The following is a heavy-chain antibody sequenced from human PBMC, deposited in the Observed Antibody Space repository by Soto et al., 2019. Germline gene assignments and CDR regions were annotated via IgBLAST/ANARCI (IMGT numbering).Heavy chain of an antibody. Sequence: PWETLSLTCTVSGGSISSYYWSWIRQPAGKGLEWIGRIYTSGSTNYNPSPKSRVTMSVDTSKNQFSLKLSSVTAADTAVYYCARARGTGSSSFEFDYWGQGTLVTVSS. D-gene: IGHD6-13*01. CDR3: ARARGTGSSSFEFDY. CDR2: IYTSGST. CDR1: GGSISSYY. J-gene: IGHJ4*02. V-gene: IGHV4-4*07.